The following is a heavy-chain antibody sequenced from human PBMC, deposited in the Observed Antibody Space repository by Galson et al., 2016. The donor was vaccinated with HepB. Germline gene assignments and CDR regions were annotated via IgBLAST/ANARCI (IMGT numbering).Heavy chain of an antibody. CDR2: IYHTEST. D-gene: IGHD3-3*01. Sequence: SETLSLTCAVSGGSISSDNWWNWVRQPPGKGLEWIGKIYHTESTDYNPSLQSRVTISLDKSENKFSLNLTSVTAADTAVYYSARANYEIWSGPLDSWGQGILVTGSS. CDR3: ARANYEIWSGPLDS. CDR1: GGSISSDNW. J-gene: IGHJ4*02. V-gene: IGHV4-4*02.